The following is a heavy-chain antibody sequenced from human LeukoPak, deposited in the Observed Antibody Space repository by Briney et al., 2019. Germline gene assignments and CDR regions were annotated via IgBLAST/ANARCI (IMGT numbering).Heavy chain of an antibody. CDR2: IYSGGST. V-gene: IGHV3-66*01. Sequence: GGSLRLSCAASGFTVSSNYMSWVRQAPGKGLEWVSVIYSGGSTYYADSVKGRFTISRNNSKNTLYLQMNSLRAEDTAVYYCARGVWGSGSYYRLPTYYFDYWGQGTLVTVSS. CDR3: ARGVWGSGSYYRLPTYYFDY. D-gene: IGHD3-10*01. J-gene: IGHJ4*02. CDR1: GFTVSSNY.